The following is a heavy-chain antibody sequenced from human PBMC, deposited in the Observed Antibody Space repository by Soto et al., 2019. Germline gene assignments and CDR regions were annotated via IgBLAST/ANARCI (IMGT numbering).Heavy chain of an antibody. CDR1: GFNFRSYA. J-gene: IGHJ4*02. Sequence: PGGSLRLSCTASGFNFRSYAMSWVRQAPGKGLEWVSIISSNGESTYHTGATYYADSVRGRFTISRDNSKKTLYLQMSSLRADDTAVYYCAKAYEVGLTAAGPDYWGQGTLVTVSS. D-gene: IGHD6-13*01. V-gene: IGHV3-23*01. CDR2: ISSNGEST. CDR3: AKAYEVGLTAAGPDY.